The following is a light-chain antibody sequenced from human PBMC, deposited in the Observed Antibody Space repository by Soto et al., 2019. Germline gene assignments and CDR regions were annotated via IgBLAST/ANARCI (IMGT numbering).Light chain of an antibody. CDR2: CAD. Sequence: IPMKQSASSLSESVGDRVTIACLASQIVXNYLAWYQQKPGKVPKLLXACADTLQSGGPSRXSGSGSVTDFTLTISSLQPEYVAIYYCQKYKSGISTFGQGTRLEIK. V-gene: IGKV1-27*01. J-gene: IGKJ5*01. CDR1: QIVXNY. CDR3: QKYKSGIST.